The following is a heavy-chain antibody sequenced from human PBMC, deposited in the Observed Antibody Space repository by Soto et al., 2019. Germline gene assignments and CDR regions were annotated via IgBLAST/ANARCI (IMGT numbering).Heavy chain of an antibody. CDR1: GFTFSRHA. CDR3: PKENGDYGWFDP. Sequence: EVQLLESGGGLVQPGGSLRLSCAVSGFTFSRHAMSWVRQAPGKGLEWVSVISGRGGNTYYADSVKGRFTISRDNSKNTVYLQMNTLRAEDTAVYYCPKENGDYGWFDPWGQGTLVTVSS. J-gene: IGHJ5*02. D-gene: IGHD4-17*01. CDR2: ISGRGGNT. V-gene: IGHV3-23*01.